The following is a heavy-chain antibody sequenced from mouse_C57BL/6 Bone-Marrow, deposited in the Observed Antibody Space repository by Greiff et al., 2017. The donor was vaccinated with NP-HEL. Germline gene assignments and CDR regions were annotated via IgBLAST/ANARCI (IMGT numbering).Heavy chain of an antibody. CDR3: ARSRSYVDY. Sequence: QVQLKQPGAELVKPGASVKLSCKASGYTFTSYWMHWVKQRPGQGLEWIGMIHPNSGSPNYNEKFTSKATLTVDTSASTAYMQLSSLTSEDSAVYYLARSRSYVDYWGQGTTLTVSS. CDR2: IHPNSGSP. CDR1: GYTFTSYW. V-gene: IGHV1-64*01. J-gene: IGHJ2*01.